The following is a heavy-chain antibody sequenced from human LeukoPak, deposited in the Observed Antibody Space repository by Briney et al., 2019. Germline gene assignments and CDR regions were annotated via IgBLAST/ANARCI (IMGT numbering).Heavy chain of an antibody. CDR3: ARDCLSYDFWSEYYYYGMDV. Sequence: ASVKVSCKASGYTFTSYGISWVRQATGQGLEWMGWISAYNGNTNYAQKLQGRVTMTTDTSTSTAYMELRSLRSDDTAVYYCARDCLSYDFWSEYYYYGMDVWGQGTTVTVSS. D-gene: IGHD3-3*01. CDR2: ISAYNGNT. CDR1: GYTFTSYG. V-gene: IGHV1-18*01. J-gene: IGHJ6*02.